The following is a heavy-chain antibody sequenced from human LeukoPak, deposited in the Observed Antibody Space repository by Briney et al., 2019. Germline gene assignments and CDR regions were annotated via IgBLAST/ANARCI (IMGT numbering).Heavy chain of an antibody. D-gene: IGHD4-4*01. CDR1: GGSFSGYY. CDR3: ATGTTVTRGLDY. J-gene: IGHJ4*02. V-gene: IGHV4-34*01. CDR2: INHSGST. Sequence: SETLSLTCAVYGGSFSGYYWSWIRQPPGKGLEWIGEINHSGSTNYNPSLKSRVTISVDTSENQFSLKLSSVTAADTAVYYCATGTTVTRGLDYWGQGTLVTVSS.